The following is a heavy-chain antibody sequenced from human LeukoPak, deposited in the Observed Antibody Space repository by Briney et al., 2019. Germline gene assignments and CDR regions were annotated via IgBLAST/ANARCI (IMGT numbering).Heavy chain of an antibody. V-gene: IGHV4-4*07. J-gene: IGHJ3*02. CDR3: ARLSSYDVLTGYSTNDAFDI. CDR2: IHTSGST. CDR1: GGSISNSY. Sequence: PETLSLTCTVSGGSISNSYWSWIRQPAGKGLEWIGRIHTSGSTNYTPSLKSRVTMSVDTSKSQFSLKLSSVTAADTAVYYCARLSSYDVLTGYSTNDAFDIWGQGTMVTVSS. D-gene: IGHD3-9*01.